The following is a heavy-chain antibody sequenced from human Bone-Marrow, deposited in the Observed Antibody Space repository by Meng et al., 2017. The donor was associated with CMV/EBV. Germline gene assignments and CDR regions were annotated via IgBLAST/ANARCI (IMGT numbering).Heavy chain of an antibody. CDR2: IYYSGST. CDR1: GGSISSYY. J-gene: IGHJ5*02. D-gene: IGHD1-7*01. V-gene: IGHV4-59*12. CDR3: ARTYNWNYVLNWFDP. Sequence: SEILSLTCTVSGGSISSYYWSWIRQPPGKGLEWIGYIYYSGSTNYNPSLKSRVTISVDTSKNQFSLKLSSVTAADTAVYYCARTYNWNYVLNWFDPWGQGTLVTVSS.